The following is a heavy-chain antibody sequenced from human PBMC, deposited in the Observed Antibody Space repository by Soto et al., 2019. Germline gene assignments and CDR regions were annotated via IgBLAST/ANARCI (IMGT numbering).Heavy chain of an antibody. CDR1: GFSLSTNGVG. J-gene: IGHJ4*02. D-gene: IGHD5-18*01. CDR2: IYWDDDK. CDR3: AHKPYSFRWAVDY. V-gene: IGHV2-5*02. Sequence: QITLKESGPTLVKPTQTLTLTCSFSGFSLSTNGVGVGWIRQPPGKALEWLALIYWDDDKRYSPSLKTRLTXTXDXFKNQVVLTMTTMDPVDTATYSCAHKPYSFRWAVDYWGQGALVTVSS.